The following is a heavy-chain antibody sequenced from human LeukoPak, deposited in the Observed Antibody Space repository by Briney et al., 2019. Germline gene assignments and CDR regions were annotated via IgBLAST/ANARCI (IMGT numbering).Heavy chain of an antibody. CDR2: IIPILGIV. CDR3: ADHSSSWTFDY. D-gene: IGHD6-13*01. V-gene: IGHV1-69*02. Sequence: SVKVSCKASGGTFSSYTISWVRQAPGQGLEWMGRIIPILGIVNYAQKFQGRVTITADKSTSTAYMELSSLRSEDTAVYYCADHSSSWTFDYWGQGTLVTVSS. CDR1: GGTFSSYT. J-gene: IGHJ4*02.